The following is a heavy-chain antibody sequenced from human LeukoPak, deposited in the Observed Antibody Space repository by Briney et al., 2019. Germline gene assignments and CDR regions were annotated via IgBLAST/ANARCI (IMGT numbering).Heavy chain of an antibody. CDR3: AKDRTVGASYWYFDL. CDR1: GVTLSNYA. Sequence: GGSLRLSCVASGVTLSNYAMSWARQAPGEGLEWVSGISSSGSGGNTYYADSVKGRYTISRDSSRNTLFLHMNTLRAEDTAIYYCAKDRTVGASYWYFDLWGRGTLVTVSS. J-gene: IGHJ2*01. V-gene: IGHV3-23*01. CDR2: ISSSGSGGNT. D-gene: IGHD1-26*01.